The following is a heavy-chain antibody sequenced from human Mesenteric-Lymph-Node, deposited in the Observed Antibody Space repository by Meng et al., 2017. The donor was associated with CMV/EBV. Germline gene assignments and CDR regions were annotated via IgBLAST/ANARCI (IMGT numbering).Heavy chain of an antibody. D-gene: IGHD2-8*01. J-gene: IGHJ6*02. Sequence: GESLKISCTGSGFTFGDYAMSWVRQAPGKGLEWVGFIRSKTYAGTTEYAASVIGRFTISRDDSKSIAYLQMNSLKTEDTAVYYCARGGVWSPHYNYYGIDVWGQGTTVTVSS. CDR1: GFTFGDYA. CDR3: ARGGVWSPHYNYYGIDV. V-gene: IGHV3-49*04. CDR2: IRSKTYAGTT.